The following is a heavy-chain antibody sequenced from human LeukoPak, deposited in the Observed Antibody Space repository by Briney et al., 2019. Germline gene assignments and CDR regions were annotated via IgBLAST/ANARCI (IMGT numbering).Heavy chain of an antibody. CDR3: ARANNSSWHN. CDR2: IKPDGSAQ. CDR1: GFTFSSNW. Sequence: GGSLRLSCATSGFTFSSNWMSWVRHVPGRGLDWVANIKPDGSAQYHAASVKGRFTVSRDNAKNSLYLQMNSLRVEDTALYHCARANNSSWHNWGQGTLVTVSA. D-gene: IGHD6-13*01. V-gene: IGHV3-7*01. J-gene: IGHJ4*02.